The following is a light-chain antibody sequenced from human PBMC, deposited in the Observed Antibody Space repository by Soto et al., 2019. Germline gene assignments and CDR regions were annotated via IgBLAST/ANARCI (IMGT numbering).Light chain of an antibody. CDR3: QQSYSTPPAT. CDR2: AAS. Sequence: AIRMTQSPSSLSASTGDRFTITCLSSQGISSYLAWYQQKPGKAPKLLIYAASTLQSGVPSRFSGSGSGTDFTLTISSLQPEDFATYYCQQSYSTPPATFGQGTKVDIK. V-gene: IGKV1-8*01. J-gene: IGKJ1*01. CDR1: QGISSY.